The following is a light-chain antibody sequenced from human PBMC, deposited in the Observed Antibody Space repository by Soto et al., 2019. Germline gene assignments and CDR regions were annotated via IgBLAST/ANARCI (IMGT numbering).Light chain of an antibody. J-gene: IGKJ1*01. CDR2: GAS. CDR3: QQYNNWPPWT. Sequence: EIVMTQSPATLSVSPGERATLSCRASESVSRNLAWYQQKPGQAPRLLIYGASIRDTDIPVRFSGSGSGTDFTLTIRSLQSEDFAVYYCQQYNNWPPWTFGQGTKVEVK. CDR1: ESVSRN. V-gene: IGKV3-15*01.